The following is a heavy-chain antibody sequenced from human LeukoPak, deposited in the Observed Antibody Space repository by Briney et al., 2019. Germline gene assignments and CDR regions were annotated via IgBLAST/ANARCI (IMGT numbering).Heavy chain of an antibody. V-gene: IGHV3-21*01. CDR1: GFTFSSYS. CDR2: ISSSSSYI. J-gene: IGHJ4*02. CDR3: ARVVRNIVGATRQDY. Sequence: GGSLRLSCAASGFTFSSYSMNWVRQAPGKGLEWVSSISSSSSYIYYADSVKGRFTISRDNAKNSLYPQMNSLRAEDTAVYYCARVVRNIVGATRQDYWGQGTLVTVSS. D-gene: IGHD1-26*01.